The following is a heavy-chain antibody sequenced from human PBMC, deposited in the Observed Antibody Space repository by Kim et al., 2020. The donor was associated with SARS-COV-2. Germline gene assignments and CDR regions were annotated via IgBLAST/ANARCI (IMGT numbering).Heavy chain of an antibody. CDR2: FDPEDGET. Sequence: ASVKVSCKISGYTLTELSMHWVRQAPGKGLEWMGGFDPEDGETIYAQKFQGRVTMTEDTSTDTAYMELSSLRSEDTAVYYCATANWGSFGSHWFDPWGQGTLVTVSS. J-gene: IGHJ5*02. V-gene: IGHV1-24*01. CDR3: ATANWGSFGSHWFDP. CDR1: GYTLTELS. D-gene: IGHD7-27*01.